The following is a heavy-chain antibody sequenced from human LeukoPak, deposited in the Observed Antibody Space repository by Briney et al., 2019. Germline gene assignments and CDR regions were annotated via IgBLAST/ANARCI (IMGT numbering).Heavy chain of an antibody. CDR1: GFSLSTSGMC. J-gene: IGHJ4*02. CDR3: ARIDRSGASYGNAYYFNY. CDR2: IDWDDDK. D-gene: IGHD3-22*01. Sequence: SGPALVKPTQTLTLTCTFSGFSLSTSGMCVSWIRQPPGKALEWLARIDWDDDKYYSTSLKTRLTISKDTSKNQVVLTMTNMDPVDTATYYCARIDRSGASYGNAYYFNYWGQGTLVTVSS. V-gene: IGHV2-70*11.